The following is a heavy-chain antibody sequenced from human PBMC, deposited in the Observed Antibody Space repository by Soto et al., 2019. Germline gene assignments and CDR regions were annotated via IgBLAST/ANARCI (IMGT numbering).Heavy chain of an antibody. D-gene: IGHD5-12*01. CDR2: ISAYNGNT. CDR1: GYTFTSYR. Sequence: ASVNVSRKASGYTFTSYRISCVRHAPGQGLEWMGWISAYNGNTNYAQKLQGRVTMATDTSTSTAYMELRSLRSDDTAVYYCESDLPGGYGVFDFLVKGSLVTGTS. CDR3: ESDLPGGYGVFDF. V-gene: IGHV1-18*01. J-gene: IGHJ4*02.